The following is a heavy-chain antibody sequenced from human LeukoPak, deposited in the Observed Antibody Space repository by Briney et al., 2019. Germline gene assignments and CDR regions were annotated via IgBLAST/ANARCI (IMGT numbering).Heavy chain of an antibody. D-gene: IGHD2-15*01. CDR3: ATDLANCSGGSCYGLDY. CDR2: IIPIFGTA. CDR1: GGTFSSYA. V-gene: IGHV1-69*06. Sequence: ASVKVSCKASGGTFSSYAISWARQAPGQGLEWMGGIIPIFGTANYAQKFQGRVTMTEDTSTDTAYMELSSLRSEDTAVYYCATDLANCSGGSCYGLDYWGQGTLVTVSS. J-gene: IGHJ4*02.